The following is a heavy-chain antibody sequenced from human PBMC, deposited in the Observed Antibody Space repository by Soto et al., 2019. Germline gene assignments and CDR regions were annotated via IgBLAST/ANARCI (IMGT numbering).Heavy chain of an antibody. CDR2: INGGNGNT. J-gene: IGHJ4*02. CDR3: ARSGGHLYFDY. V-gene: IGHV1-3*05. Sequence: QVQLVQSGAEEKEPGASVKVSCKASGYTFTSYAFHWVRQAPGQRLEWMAWINGGNGNTKYSQTFQGRVTITRDTSANTAYMERSSLRSEDTAVYYCARSGGHLYFDYWGQGTLVTVSS. CDR1: GYTFTSYA. D-gene: IGHD6-25*01.